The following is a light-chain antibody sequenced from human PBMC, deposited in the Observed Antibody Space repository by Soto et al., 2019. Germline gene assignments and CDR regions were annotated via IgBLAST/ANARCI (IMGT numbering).Light chain of an antibody. CDR1: SSDVGGYTY. CDR3: SSYAGSNNLV. J-gene: IGLJ2*01. Sequence: QSALTQPPSASGSPGQSVTISCTGTSSDVGGYTYVSWYQQHPGKAPKLMIYEVNKRPSGVPDRFSGSKSGSTASLTVSGLQAEDEADYYCSSYAGSNNLVFGGGTKLTVL. CDR2: EVN. V-gene: IGLV2-8*01.